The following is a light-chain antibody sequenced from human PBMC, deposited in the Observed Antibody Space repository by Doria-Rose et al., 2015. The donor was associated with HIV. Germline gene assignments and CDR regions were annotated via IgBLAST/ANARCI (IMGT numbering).Light chain of an antibody. J-gene: IGLJ1*01. Sequence: VLTQPPSVSGAPGQRVAISCTGSSSNIGAGFDVNWYQQFPGTAPTLLIHGNTNRHSGVPDRCSGSKSGTSASLAISGLRAEDEADYYCQSYDSRLSVYVFGTGTKVTVL. V-gene: IGLV1-40*01. CDR1: SSNIGAGFD. CDR2: GNT. CDR3: QSYDSRLSVYV.